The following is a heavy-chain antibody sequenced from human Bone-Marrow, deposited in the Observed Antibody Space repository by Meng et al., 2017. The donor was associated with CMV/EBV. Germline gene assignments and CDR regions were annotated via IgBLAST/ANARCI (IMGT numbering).Heavy chain of an antibody. V-gene: IGHV3-53*04. J-gene: IGHJ4*02. CDR2: IYSGGST. CDR1: GFIVSRNY. Sequence: LSCAVSGFIVSRNYVSWVRQAPGKGLEWVSAIYSGGSTYYADSVKGRFTISRHNSENTVYLQMNSLRPEDTAVYYCLRGTGRAGFDYWGRGTLVTVSS. CDR3: LRGTGRAGFDY. D-gene: IGHD7-27*01.